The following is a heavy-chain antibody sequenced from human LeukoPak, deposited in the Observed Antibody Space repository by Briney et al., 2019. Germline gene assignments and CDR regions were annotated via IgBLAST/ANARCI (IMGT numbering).Heavy chain of an antibody. J-gene: IGHJ6*03. V-gene: IGHV1-8*03. CDR1: GYTFTSYD. CDR3: ARRAVDNSYYYYMDV. D-gene: IGHD6-19*01. CDR2: MNPRSGNT. Sequence: ASVKVSCKASGYTFTSYDINWVRQVTGQGLEWMGWMNPRSGNTGYAQKFQGRVTITRNTSISTAYMEVSSLRYEDTAVYYCARRAVDNSYYYYMDVWGKGTTVTVSS.